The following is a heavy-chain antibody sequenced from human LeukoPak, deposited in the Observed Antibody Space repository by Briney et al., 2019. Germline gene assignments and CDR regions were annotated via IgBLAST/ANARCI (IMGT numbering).Heavy chain of an antibody. D-gene: IGHD5-24*01. CDR2: INPSSGAT. J-gene: IGHJ4*02. CDR3: ARLGGDGHKY. Sequence: ASVKVSCKASGYTFSAYYLHWVRQAPGQGLEWMGWINPSSGATKYAQKFQGRVTMTRDTSISTAYMELSWLTSDDTAVYYCARLGGDGHKYWGQGTLVTVSS. CDR1: GYTFSAYY. V-gene: IGHV1-2*02.